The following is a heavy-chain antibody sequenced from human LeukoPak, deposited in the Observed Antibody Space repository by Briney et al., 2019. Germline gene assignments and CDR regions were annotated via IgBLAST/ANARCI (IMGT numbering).Heavy chain of an antibody. D-gene: IGHD3-22*01. V-gene: IGHV3-7*03. J-gene: IGHJ4*02. CDR2: IKQDGSEK. Sequence: AGGSLRLSCAASGFTFSSYWMSWVRQAPGKGLEWVANIKQDGSEKYYVDSVKGRFTISRDNDKNSLFLQMTSLRAEDTAVYFCAKRGVVIRVILVGFHKEAYYLDSWGQGALVTVSS. CDR3: AKRGVVIRVILVGFHKEAYYLDS. CDR1: GFTFSSYW.